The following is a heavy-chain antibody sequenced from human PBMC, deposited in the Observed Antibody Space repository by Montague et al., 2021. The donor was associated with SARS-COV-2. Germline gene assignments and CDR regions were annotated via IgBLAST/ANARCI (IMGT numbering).Heavy chain of an antibody. V-gene: IGHV3-33*08. CDR3: AREYSAPRWFGEYNRYGMDV. J-gene: IGHJ6*02. D-gene: IGHD3-10*01. CDR2: IWYDGSNQ. Sequence: SRRLSCAASGFTFSSYDMHLVRQAPGKGLEWVAVIWYDGSNQYYGDSVKGRFTISRDNSKNTLYLQMNSLRAEDTAVYYCAREYSAPRWFGEYNRYGMDVWGQGTTVTVSS. CDR1: GFTFSSYD.